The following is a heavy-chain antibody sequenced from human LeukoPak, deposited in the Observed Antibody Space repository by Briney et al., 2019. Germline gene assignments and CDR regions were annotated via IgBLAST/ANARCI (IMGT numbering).Heavy chain of an antibody. CDR3: ASYYYDSSGYWWVADY. V-gene: IGHV5-10-1*01. CDR1: GYSFTSYW. Sequence: GESLKISCKGSGYSFTSYWIGWVRQMPGKGLEWMGRIDPSDSYTNYSPSFQGHVTISADKSISTAYLQWSSLKASDTAMYYCASYYYDSSGYWWVADYWGQGTLVTVSS. J-gene: IGHJ4*02. D-gene: IGHD3-22*01. CDR2: IDPSDSYT.